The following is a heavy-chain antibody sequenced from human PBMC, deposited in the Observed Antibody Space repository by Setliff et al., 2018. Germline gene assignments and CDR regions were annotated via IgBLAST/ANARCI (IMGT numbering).Heavy chain of an antibody. Sequence: ASVKVSCKASGYTFTSYDINWVRQATGQGLEWMGWMNPNSGNTGYAQKFQGRVTMTRNTSISTAYMDLSSLRFEGTAVYYCAADYYDSSGYGYWGQGTLVTVSS. V-gene: IGHV1-8*02. CDR3: AADYYDSSGYGY. CDR2: MNPNSGNT. D-gene: IGHD3-22*01. J-gene: IGHJ4*02. CDR1: GYTFTSYD.